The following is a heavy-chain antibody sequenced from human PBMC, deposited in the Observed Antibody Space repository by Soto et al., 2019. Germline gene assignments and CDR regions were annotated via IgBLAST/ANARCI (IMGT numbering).Heavy chain of an antibody. CDR3: AHRVLRTVFGLVTTTAIYFDF. CDR1: GFSLTTSGVV. V-gene: IGHV2-5*02. CDR2: IYWDDDK. Sequence: QITLKESGPTVVKPTETLTLTCTFSGFSLTTSGVVVGWARQSPAKAPGGLALIYWDDDKRYSTSLNSRLIITKDTSKNQVVLTMANVDPADTATYYCAHRVLRTVFGLVTTTAIYFDFWGPGTPVVVSS. D-gene: IGHD3-3*01. J-gene: IGHJ4*02.